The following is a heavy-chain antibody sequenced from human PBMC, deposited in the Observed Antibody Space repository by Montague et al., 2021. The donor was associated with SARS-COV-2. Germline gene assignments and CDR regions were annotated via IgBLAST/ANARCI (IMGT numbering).Heavy chain of an antibody. CDR2: INHSGTA. Sequence: SETLSLTCAVYGGSFSVYYWSWLRQSPRSGLEWTAEINHSGTANYNPSLKSRVSISVDTSKNQFILKLTSVTAADTAMYYCAKEREVVRAARTLVAFDLWGQGTMVTVSS. J-gene: IGHJ3*01. D-gene: IGHD2-2*01. V-gene: IGHV4-34*01. CDR1: GGSFSVYY. CDR3: AKEREVVRAARTLVAFDL.